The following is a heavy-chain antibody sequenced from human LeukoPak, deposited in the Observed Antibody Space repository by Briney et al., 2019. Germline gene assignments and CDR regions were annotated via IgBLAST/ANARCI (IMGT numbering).Heavy chain of an antibody. CDR3: ARGLSVLDY. CDR2: INTDGSST. J-gene: IGHJ4*02. Sequence: GGSLRLSCAASGLTFSSYWMHWVRRAPGKGLVWVSRINTDGSSTSYADSVKGRFTISRDNAKNTLYLHMNSLRAEDTAVYYCARGLSVLDYWGQGTLVTVSS. CDR1: GLTFSSYW. D-gene: IGHD2-21*01. V-gene: IGHV3-74*01.